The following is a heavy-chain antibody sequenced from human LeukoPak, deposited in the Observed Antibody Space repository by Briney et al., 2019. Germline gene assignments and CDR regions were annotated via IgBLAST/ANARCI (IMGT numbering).Heavy chain of an antibody. V-gene: IGHV1-69*05. D-gene: IGHD4-11*01. CDR2: IIPMFGTP. Sequence: SVSVSCKASGGSFSRSAISWVRQTPGQGLEWMGGIIPMFGTPNYAQKFRGRVSMTTEESTSTAYMELSSLTSDDTAVYYCTKTSQSPVTPGAFDIWGQGTMVTVSS. CDR3: TKTSQSPVTPGAFDI. CDR1: GGSFSRSA. J-gene: IGHJ3*02.